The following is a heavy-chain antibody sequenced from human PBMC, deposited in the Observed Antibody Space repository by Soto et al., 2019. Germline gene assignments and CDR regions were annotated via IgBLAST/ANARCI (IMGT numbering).Heavy chain of an antibody. CDR2: IHPSGGST. D-gene: IGHD1-26*01. CDR3: ARSLLTDPADY. Sequence: AASVKVSCKASGYTFNSYYMHWVRQAPGQGLEWMGIIHPSGGSTSYAQKFQGRVTMTRDTSTSTVYMELSSLRSEDTAVYYCARSLLTDPADYWGQGTLVTVSS. J-gene: IGHJ4*02. V-gene: IGHV1-46*02. CDR1: GYTFNSYY.